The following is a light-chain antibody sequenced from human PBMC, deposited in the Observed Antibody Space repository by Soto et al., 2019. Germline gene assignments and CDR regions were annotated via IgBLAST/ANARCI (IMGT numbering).Light chain of an antibody. J-gene: IGLJ1*01. Sequence: QSALTQPASVSGSPGQSITISCTGTSSDVGGYNHVSWYQQYPGKAPKLIIYELSNRPSGISNRFSGSKSGNTASLTISGLQTEDEADYYRSSYTSSSTLLYVFGTGTKVTVL. CDR3: SSYTSSSTLLYV. CDR2: ELS. V-gene: IGLV2-14*01. CDR1: SSDVGGYNH.